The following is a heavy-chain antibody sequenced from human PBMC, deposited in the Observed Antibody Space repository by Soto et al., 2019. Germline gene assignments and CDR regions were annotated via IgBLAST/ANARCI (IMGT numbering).Heavy chain of an antibody. CDR2: ISAYNGNT. CDR1: GYTFTSYG. V-gene: IGHV1-18*01. CDR3: ARAEIYDFWSGYYSDY. D-gene: IGHD3-3*01. Sequence: QVQLVQSGAEVKKPGASVKVSCKASGYTFTSYGISWVRRAPGQGVEWMGWISAYNGNTNYAQKLQGRVTMTTDTSTSTAYMELRSLRSDDTAVYYCARAEIYDFWSGYYSDYWGQGTLVTVSS. J-gene: IGHJ4*02.